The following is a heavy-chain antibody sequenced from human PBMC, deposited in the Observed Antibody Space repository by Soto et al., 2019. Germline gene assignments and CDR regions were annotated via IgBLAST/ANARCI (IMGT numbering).Heavy chain of an antibody. CDR3: ARVTGTTAQDYYYYYGMDV. CDR2: IYYSGST. CDR1: GGSISSGGYY. V-gene: IGHV4-31*01. Sequence: QVQLQESGPGLVKPSQTLSLTCTVSGGSISSGGYYWSWIRQHPGKGLEWIGYIYYSGSTYYNPSLQRLFTSSVETSKIQFSLKLSSVTAAYTAVYYCARVTGTTAQDYYYYYGMDVWGQGTTVTVSS. J-gene: IGHJ6*02. D-gene: IGHD1-7*01.